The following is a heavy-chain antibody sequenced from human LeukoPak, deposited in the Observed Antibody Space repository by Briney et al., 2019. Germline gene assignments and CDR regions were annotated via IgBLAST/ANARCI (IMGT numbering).Heavy chain of an antibody. V-gene: IGHV4-34*01. J-gene: IGHJ4*02. D-gene: IGHD6-13*01. CDR3: ARGREAGVPHYFDY. CDR2: INHSGTT. CDR1: VGSFSGYY. Sequence: PSETLSLTCAVYVGSFSGYYWSWIRRPPGKGLEWIGEINHSGTTHYNPSLKSRVTMSVDTSRNQFSLNLNSVTAADTAVYYCARGREAGVPHYFDYWGQGTLLTVSS.